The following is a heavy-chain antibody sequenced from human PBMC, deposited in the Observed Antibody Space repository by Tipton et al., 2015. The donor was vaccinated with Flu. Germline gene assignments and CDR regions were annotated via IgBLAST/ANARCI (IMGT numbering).Heavy chain of an antibody. Sequence: TLSLTCTVSGDSISSSSYYWGWIRQPPGKGLEWSGSIYYSGSTYYNPSLKSRITISVDTRKNQFPLRLSSVTAADTAVYYCAREGRREQLALDYWGQGTLVTVSS. D-gene: IGHD6-6*01. CDR2: IYYSGST. V-gene: IGHV4-39*06. CDR3: AREGRREQLALDY. J-gene: IGHJ4*02. CDR1: GDSISSSSYY.